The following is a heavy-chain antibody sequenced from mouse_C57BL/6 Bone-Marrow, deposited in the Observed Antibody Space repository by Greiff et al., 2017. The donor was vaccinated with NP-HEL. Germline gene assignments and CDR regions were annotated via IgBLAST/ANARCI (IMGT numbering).Heavy chain of an antibody. CDR2: ISDGGSYT. Sequence: EVMLVESGGGLVKPGGSLKLSCAASGFTFSSYAMSWVRQTPEKRLEWVATISDGGSYTYYPDNVKGRFTISRDNAKNNLYLQMSHLKSEDTAMYYCAREDTTVVPFFDYWGQGTTLTVSS. CDR3: AREDTTVVPFFDY. CDR1: GFTFSSYA. J-gene: IGHJ2*01. D-gene: IGHD1-1*01. V-gene: IGHV5-4*01.